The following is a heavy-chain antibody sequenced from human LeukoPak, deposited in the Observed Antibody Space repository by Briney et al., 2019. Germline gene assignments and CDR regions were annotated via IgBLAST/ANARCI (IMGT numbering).Heavy chain of an antibody. Sequence: GGSLRLSCAASGFTFSSYAMSWVRQAPGKGLEGVSAISGSGGSTYYADSVKGRFTISRDNSKNTLYLQMNSLRAEDTAVYYCAKVFSPYDFWSGYYTFDYWGQGTLVTVSS. CDR1: GFTFSSYA. V-gene: IGHV3-23*01. CDR3: AKVFSPYDFWSGYYTFDY. D-gene: IGHD3-3*01. J-gene: IGHJ4*02. CDR2: ISGSGGST.